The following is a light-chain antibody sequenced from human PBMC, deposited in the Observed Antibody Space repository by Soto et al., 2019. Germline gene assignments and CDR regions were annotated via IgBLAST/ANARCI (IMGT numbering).Light chain of an antibody. V-gene: IGKV1-5*03. CDR1: QSISGW. CDR3: QQYNSYSPTWT. J-gene: IGKJ1*01. Sequence: DIQMTQSPSTLSASVGDRVTITCRASQSISGWLAWYQQKPGKAPKLLIYKASSLESGVPSRFSGSGSGTEFTLTISSLQPDAFATYYCQQYNSYSPTWTFGQGTKVEIK. CDR2: KAS.